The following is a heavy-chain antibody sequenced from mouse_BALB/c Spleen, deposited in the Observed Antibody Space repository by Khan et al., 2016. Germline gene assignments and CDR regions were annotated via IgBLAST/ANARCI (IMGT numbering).Heavy chain of an antibody. Sequence: QVQLQQSGAELMKPGASVKISCKATGYTFSSYWIEWVKQRPGHGLEWIGEILPGSDSTNYDEKFKGKATFTADTSSNTAYMQLSSLTSDDSAVDYCARSRLYFDYWGQGTTLTVSS. CDR2: ILPGSDST. J-gene: IGHJ2*01. CDR3: ARSRLYFDY. D-gene: IGHD3-2*02. CDR1: GYTFSSYW. V-gene: IGHV1-9*01.